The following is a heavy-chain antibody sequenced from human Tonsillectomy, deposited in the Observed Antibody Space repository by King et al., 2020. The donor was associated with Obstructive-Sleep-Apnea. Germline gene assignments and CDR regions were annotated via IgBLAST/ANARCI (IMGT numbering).Heavy chain of an antibody. V-gene: IGHV3-15*01. J-gene: IGHJ6*02. CDR3: TTVWGV. CDR1: GFTFRNVW. D-gene: IGHD3-16*01. Sequence: QLVQSGGGLVKAGGSLRLSCAASGFTFRNVWMNWVRQAPGKGLEWVGLIQSNTDGGTADYAAPVKGRFTISRDDSKNTLYLQMNSLQTEDTAVYYCTTVWGVWGQGTTVTVSS. CDR2: IQSNTDGGTA.